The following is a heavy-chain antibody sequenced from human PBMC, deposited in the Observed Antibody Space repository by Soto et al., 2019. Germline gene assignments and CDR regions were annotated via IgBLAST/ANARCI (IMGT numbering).Heavy chain of an antibody. CDR2: IYYSGSA. D-gene: IGHD4-17*01. V-gene: IGHV4-59*08. J-gene: IGHJ4*02. Sequence: QVQLQESGPGLVKPSETLSLTCTVSGGSISSYYWSWIRQPPGKGLEWIGYIYYSGSANYNPSLKRRVTISVATSKNQFSLKLSSVTAADTAVYYCASTVTTSTFDYWGQGTLVTVSS. CDR3: ASTVTTSTFDY. CDR1: GGSISSYY.